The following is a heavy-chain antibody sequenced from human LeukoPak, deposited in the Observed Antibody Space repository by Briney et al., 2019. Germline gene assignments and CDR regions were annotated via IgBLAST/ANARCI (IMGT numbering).Heavy chain of an antibody. CDR3: AKDLQALGDPDRFDY. Sequence: QPGGSLRLSCAASGFTFSSYGMHWVRQPPGKGLEWVAVIWYDGSNKYYADSVKGRFTISRDNSKNTLYLQMNSLRAEDTAVYYCAKDLQALGDPDRFDYWGQGTLVTVSS. CDR1: GFTFSSYG. D-gene: IGHD4-17*01. V-gene: IGHV3-30*02. CDR2: IWYDGSNK. J-gene: IGHJ4*02.